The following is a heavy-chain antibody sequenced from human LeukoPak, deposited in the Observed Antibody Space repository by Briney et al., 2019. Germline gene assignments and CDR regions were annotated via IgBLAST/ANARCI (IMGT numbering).Heavy chain of an antibody. J-gene: IGHJ4*02. CDR3: AREMTTVTTSAFDY. D-gene: IGHD4-17*01. CDR2: IIPIFGTA. V-gene: IGHV1-69*13. CDR1: GGTFSSYA. Sequence: GASVKVSCKASGGTFSSYAISWVRQAPGQGLEWMGGIIPIFGTANYAQKFQGRVTITADESTSTAYMELSSLRSEDTAVYYCAREMTTVTTSAFDYWGQGTLVTVSS.